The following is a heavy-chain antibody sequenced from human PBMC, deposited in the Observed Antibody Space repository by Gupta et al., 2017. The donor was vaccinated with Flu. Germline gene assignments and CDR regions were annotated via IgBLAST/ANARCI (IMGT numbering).Heavy chain of an antibody. CDR3: ALYYYDSRRGGTFDY. CDR2: MIFGVA. CDR1: GGTLSNNA. V-gene: IGHV1-69*01. J-gene: IGHJ4*02. Sequence: QVQLVQSGAEVKKPGSSVKVSCKASGGTLSNNAITWVRQAPGQGLEWMGGMIFGVANYAQKFHGRVTLTADESTSTAYMEMSSLRSEDTAMYYCALYYYDSRRGGTFDYWGQGTLVTVSS. D-gene: IGHD3-22*01.